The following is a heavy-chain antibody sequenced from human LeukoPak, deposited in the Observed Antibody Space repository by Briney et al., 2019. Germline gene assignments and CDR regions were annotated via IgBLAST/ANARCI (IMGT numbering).Heavy chain of an antibody. Sequence: SETLSLTCTVSGGSISTYYWNWIRQPPGKGLEWIGYIHYSGSTNSNPSLKSRVTISVDTSKNQFSLKLTSVTAADTAVYYCAREWHHVFDYWGQGNLVTVSS. V-gene: IGHV4-59*01. J-gene: IGHJ4*02. D-gene: IGHD5-12*01. CDR2: IHYSGST. CDR3: AREWHHVFDY. CDR1: GGSISTYY.